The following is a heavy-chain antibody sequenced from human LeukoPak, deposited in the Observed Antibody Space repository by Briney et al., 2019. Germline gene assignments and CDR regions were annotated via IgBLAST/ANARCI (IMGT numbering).Heavy chain of an antibody. D-gene: IGHD1-26*01. CDR3: ANTPRGSGSYCAY. J-gene: IGHJ4*02. CDR1: GFTFSNYA. Sequence: GGSLRLSCAASGFTFSNYAMSWVRQAPGKGLEWVSAISNSGSFTYFADSVKGRFTIPRDNSKNTLYLQMNSLRAEDTAVYYCANTPRGSGSYCAYWGQGTLVTVSS. CDR2: ISNSGSFT. V-gene: IGHV3-23*01.